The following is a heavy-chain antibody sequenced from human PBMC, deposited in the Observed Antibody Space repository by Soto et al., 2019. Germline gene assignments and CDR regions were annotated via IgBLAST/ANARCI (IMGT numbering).Heavy chain of an antibody. V-gene: IGHV3-11*01. CDR3: ARVRYGDYDLNYFDY. CDR1: GFTFSDYY. Sequence: GESLKISCAASGFTFSDYYMSWIRQAPGKGLEWVSYISSSGSTIYYADSVKGRFTISRDNAKNSLYLQMNSLRAEDTAVYYCARVRYGDYDLNYFDYWGQGTLVTVSS. CDR2: ISSSGSTI. J-gene: IGHJ4*02. D-gene: IGHD4-17*01.